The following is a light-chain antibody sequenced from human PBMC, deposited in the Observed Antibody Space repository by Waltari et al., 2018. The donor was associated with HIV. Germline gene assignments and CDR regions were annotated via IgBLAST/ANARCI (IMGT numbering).Light chain of an antibody. J-gene: IGLJ3*02. CDR3: CAYAGSHINWV. CDR1: SSDVGAYNY. Sequence: QSALTQPRSVSGSPGQSVTISCTGTSSDVGAYNYISWYQQHPGKAPKLMIYDVNKRPSGVPDRFSGSKSGNTASLTISGLQAEDEADYYCCAYAGSHINWVFGGGTKLTVL. V-gene: IGLV2-11*01. CDR2: DVN.